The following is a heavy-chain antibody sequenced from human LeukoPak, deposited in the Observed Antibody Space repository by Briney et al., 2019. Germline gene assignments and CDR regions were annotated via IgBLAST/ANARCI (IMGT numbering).Heavy chain of an antibody. CDR2: IRYDGSNK. V-gene: IGHV3-30*02. CDR3: AKERVVVIKEAVFDY. J-gene: IGHJ4*02. Sequence: GGSLRLSCAASGFTFSSYGMHWVRQAPGKGLEWVAFIRYDGSNKYYADSVKGRFTISRDNSKSTLYLQMNSLRAEDTAVYYCAKERVVVIKEAVFDYWGQGTLVTVSS. D-gene: IGHD3-22*01. CDR1: GFTFSSYG.